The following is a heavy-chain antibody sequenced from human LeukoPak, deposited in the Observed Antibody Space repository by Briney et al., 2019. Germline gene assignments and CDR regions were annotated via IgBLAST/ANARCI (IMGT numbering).Heavy chain of an antibody. CDR2: ISAYNGNT. V-gene: IGHV1-18*01. J-gene: IGHJ4*02. Sequence: ASVKVSCKASGYTFTSYGISWVRQAPGQGLEWMGWISAYNGNTNYAQKLQGRVTITADESTSTAYMELSSLRSEDTAVYYCARGRTVTTGFDYWGQGTLVTVSS. CDR1: GYTFTSYG. CDR3: ARGRTVTTGFDY. D-gene: IGHD4-17*01.